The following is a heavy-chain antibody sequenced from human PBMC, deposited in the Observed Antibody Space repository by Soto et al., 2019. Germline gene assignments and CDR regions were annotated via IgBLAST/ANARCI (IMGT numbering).Heavy chain of an antibody. CDR3: ARAGSSGWPNWFDP. CDR1: GGSISSSNW. J-gene: IGHJ5*02. D-gene: IGHD6-19*01. V-gene: IGHV4-4*02. CDR2: IYHSGST. Sequence: SETLSLTCAVSGGSISSSNWWSWVRQPPGKGLEWIGEIYHSGSTNYNPSLKSRVTISVDKSKNQFSLKLSSVTAADTAVYYCARAGSSGWPNWFDPWGQGALVTVYS.